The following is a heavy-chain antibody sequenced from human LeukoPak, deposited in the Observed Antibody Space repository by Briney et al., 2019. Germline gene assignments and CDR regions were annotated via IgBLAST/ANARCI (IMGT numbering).Heavy chain of an antibody. Sequence: GGSLRLSYAASGFTFSSYWMNWVRQAPGKGLEWVANIKQDGSEKYYVDSVKGRFTISRDNAKNSLYLQMNSLRAEDTAVYYCARRVRDYGGWFDPWGQGSLVTVSS. CDR3: ARRVRDYGGWFDP. CDR1: GFTFSSYW. CDR2: IKQDGSEK. D-gene: IGHD4-17*01. J-gene: IGHJ5*02. V-gene: IGHV3-7*01.